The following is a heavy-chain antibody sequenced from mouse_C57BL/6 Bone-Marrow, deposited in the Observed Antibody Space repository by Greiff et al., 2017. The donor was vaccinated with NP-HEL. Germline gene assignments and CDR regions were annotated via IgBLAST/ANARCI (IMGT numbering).Heavy chain of an antibody. V-gene: IGHV1-69*01. Sequence: QVQLQQPGAELVMPGASVKLSCKASGYTFTSYWMHWVKQRPGQGLEWIGEIDPSDSYTNYNQKFKGKSTLTVDKSSSTAYMQLSSLTSEDSAVYYCARVEKAPLDYWGQGTTLTVSS. CDR3: ARVEKAPLDY. J-gene: IGHJ2*01. CDR2: IDPSDSYT. CDR1: GYTFTSYW.